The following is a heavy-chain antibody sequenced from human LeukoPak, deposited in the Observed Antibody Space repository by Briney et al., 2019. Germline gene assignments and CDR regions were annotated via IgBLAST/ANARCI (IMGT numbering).Heavy chain of an antibody. CDR2: INSGGSGT. CDR3: VAGYYDSSARGYYYGMDV. D-gene: IGHD3-22*01. CDR1: GFNFASHW. J-gene: IGHJ6*02. V-gene: IGHV3-74*01. Sequence: PGGSLRLSCAASGFNFASHWMHWVRQTPGKGLVWVSRINSGGSGTSYADSVEGRFTISRDNSKNTLYLQMNSLRSEDTAVYYCVAGYYDSSARGYYYGMDVWGQGTTVTVSS.